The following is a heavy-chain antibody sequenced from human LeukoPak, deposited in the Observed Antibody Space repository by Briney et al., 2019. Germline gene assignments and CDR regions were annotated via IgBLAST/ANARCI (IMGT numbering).Heavy chain of an antibody. Sequence: SETLSLTCTVSGGSISSGSYYWSWIRQPAGKGLEWIGRIYRNVNTNYNPSLKSRVTISVDTSKNQFSLKLSSVTAADTAVYYCARSSNYGDYWGQGTLVTVSS. CDR3: ARSSNYGDY. CDR2: IYRNVNT. J-gene: IGHJ4*02. V-gene: IGHV4-61*02. D-gene: IGHD4-11*01. CDR1: GGSISSGSYY.